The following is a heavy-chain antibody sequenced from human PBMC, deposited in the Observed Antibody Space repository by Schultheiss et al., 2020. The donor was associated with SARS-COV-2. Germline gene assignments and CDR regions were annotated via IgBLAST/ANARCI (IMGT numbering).Heavy chain of an antibody. CDR2: ISSSSSYI. CDR1: GFTFSSYS. J-gene: IGHJ6*02. Sequence: GGSLRLSCAASGFTFSSYSMNWVRQAPGKGLEWVSSISSSSSYIYYADSVKGRFTISRDNAKNSLYLQMNSLRAEDTAIYYCARVTSPEVVPGGDHYYYYGMDVWGQGTTVTVSS. V-gene: IGHV3-21*01. CDR3: ARVTSPEVVPGGDHYYYYGMDV. D-gene: IGHD2-2*01.